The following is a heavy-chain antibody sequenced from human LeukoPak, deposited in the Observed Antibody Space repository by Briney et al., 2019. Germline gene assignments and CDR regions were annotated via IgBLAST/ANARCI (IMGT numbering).Heavy chain of an antibody. Sequence: PGGSLRLSCAASGFTFSSYSMNWVRQAPGKGLEWVSSISSSSSYIYYADSVKGRFTISRDNAKNSLYLQMNSLRAEDTAVYYCAGGHSSGWYPKLGYFQHWGQGTLVTVSS. CDR3: AGGHSSGWYPKLGYFQH. V-gene: IGHV3-21*01. CDR2: ISSSSSYI. D-gene: IGHD6-19*01. CDR1: GFTFSSYS. J-gene: IGHJ1*01.